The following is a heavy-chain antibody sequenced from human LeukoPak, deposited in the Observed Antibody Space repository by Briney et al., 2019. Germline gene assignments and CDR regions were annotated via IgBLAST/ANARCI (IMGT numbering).Heavy chain of an antibody. J-gene: IGHJ3*02. Sequence: SETLSLTCTVSGGSISSSSYYWGWIRQPPGKGLEWIGSIYYSGSTYYNPSLKSRVTISVDTSKNQFTLKLSSVTAADTAVYYCARPLLYSSSPRAGDFDIWGQGTMVTVSS. CDR2: IYYSGST. V-gene: IGHV4-39*01. CDR3: ARPLLYSSSPRAGDFDI. CDR1: GGSISSSSYY. D-gene: IGHD6-6*01.